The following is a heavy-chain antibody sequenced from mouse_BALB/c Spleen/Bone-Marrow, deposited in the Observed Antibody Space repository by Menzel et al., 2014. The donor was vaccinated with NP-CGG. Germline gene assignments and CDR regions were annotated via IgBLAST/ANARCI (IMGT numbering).Heavy chain of an antibody. Sequence: QVQLQQSGSVLVRPEASVKLSCKASGYTFTSTWMHWAKQRPGQGLEWIGEIHPNSGNTNYNEKFKGKATLTVDTSSSIAYVDLSSLTSEDSAVYYGARHHSNACYFDYWGQGTPLTVSS. J-gene: IGHJ2*01. CDR1: GYTFTSTW. CDR3: ARHHSNACYFDY. D-gene: IGHD2-5*01. V-gene: IGHV1S130*01. CDR2: IHPNSGNT.